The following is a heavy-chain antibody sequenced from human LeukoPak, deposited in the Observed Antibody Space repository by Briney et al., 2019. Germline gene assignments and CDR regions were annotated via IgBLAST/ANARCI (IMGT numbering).Heavy chain of an antibody. CDR3: AKNINPDAFDI. CDR2: IYPGDSDT. Sequence: GESLKISCKGTGYSFTSHWIGWVRQMPGKGLEWMGIIYPGDSDTRYSPSFQGQVTISADKSISTAYLQWSSLKASDTAMYYCAKNINPDAFDIWGHGTMVSVSS. J-gene: IGHJ3*02. D-gene: IGHD2/OR15-2a*01. V-gene: IGHV5-51*01. CDR1: GYSFTSHW.